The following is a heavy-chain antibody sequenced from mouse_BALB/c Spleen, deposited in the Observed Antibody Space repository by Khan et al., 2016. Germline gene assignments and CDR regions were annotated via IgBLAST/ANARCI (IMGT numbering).Heavy chain of an antibody. J-gene: IGHJ2*01. D-gene: IGHD2-12*01. V-gene: IGHV1-4*01. CDR2: VIPNNADT. CDR1: GYTFTSYT. CDR3: ACDGSLLGNFYY. Sequence: QVQLKQSGAELARPGASVKMSCKASGYTFTSYTMHWVKQGPGQGLEWIGDVIPNNADTNYNQKFKDKATLTADKYSSTAYMQLSSQTSEDSAGYSCACDGSLLGNFYYWGQGTPLTVSS.